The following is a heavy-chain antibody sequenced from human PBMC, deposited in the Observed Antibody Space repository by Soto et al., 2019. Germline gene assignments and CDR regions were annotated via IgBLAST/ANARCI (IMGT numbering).Heavy chain of an antibody. V-gene: IGHV2-5*02. Sequence: QITLKESGPTLVKPTQTLTLTCTFSGFSLSTSGVGVGWIRQPPGKALEWLALIYWDGDNSYSPSLKSRLAITNDTSKNQVVLRMTNMDPVDTATYYCAHRLSGGYYDYWGQGTLVTVSS. CDR1: GFSLSTSGVG. CDR2: IYWDGDN. CDR3: AHRLSGGYYDY. J-gene: IGHJ4*02. D-gene: IGHD1-26*01.